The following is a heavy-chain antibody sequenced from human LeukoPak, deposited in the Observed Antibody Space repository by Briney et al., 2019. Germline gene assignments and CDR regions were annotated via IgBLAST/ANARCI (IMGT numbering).Heavy chain of an antibody. CDR1: GYTFTSYY. CDR3: ARDIGGRGYDFWSGYYYYYYMDV. Sequence: ASVKVSCKASGYTFTSYYMHWVRQAPGQGLEWMGIINPSGGSTSYAQKFQGRVTMTRDMSTSTVYMELSSLRSEDTAVYYCARDIGGRGYDFWSGYYYYYYMDVWGKGTTVTVSS. V-gene: IGHV1-46*01. D-gene: IGHD3-3*01. J-gene: IGHJ6*03. CDR2: INPSGGST.